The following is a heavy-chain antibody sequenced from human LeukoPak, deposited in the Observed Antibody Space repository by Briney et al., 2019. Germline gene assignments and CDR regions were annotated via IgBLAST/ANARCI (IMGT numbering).Heavy chain of an antibody. D-gene: IGHD6-19*01. CDR3: VASTYSQRNYFDV. CDR1: GLIVSNIY. J-gene: IGHJ4*02. V-gene: IGHV3-53*01. Sequence: PGGSLRLSCAASGLIVSNIYMSWVRQAPGKGLEWISVIYHGGSTYYADSVKGRFTISRDNSKNMLFLQMNSLRTEDTAVYYCVASTYSQRNYFDVWGQGTLVTVSS. CDR2: IYHGGST.